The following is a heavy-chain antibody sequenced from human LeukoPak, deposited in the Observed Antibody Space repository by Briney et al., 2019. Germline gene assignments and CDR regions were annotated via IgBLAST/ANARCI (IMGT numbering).Heavy chain of an antibody. V-gene: IGHV3-23*01. CDR1: GFTLSTYA. CDR2: ISGTGFTT. Sequence: GGTLRLSCAASGFTLSTYAMHWVREAPGKGLEWVAYISGTGFTTYYADSVKGRFTISSDSSKNTLFLQMNSLRAEDTAIYYCAKDGYNWIAFDDWGQGTLVTVSS. CDR3: AKDGYNWIAFDD. D-gene: IGHD1-20*01. J-gene: IGHJ4*02.